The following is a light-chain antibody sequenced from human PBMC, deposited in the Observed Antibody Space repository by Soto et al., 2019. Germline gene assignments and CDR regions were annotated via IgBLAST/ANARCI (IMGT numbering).Light chain of an antibody. CDR3: QQSFN. CDR2: KAS. J-gene: IGKJ3*01. CDR1: QRISSW. Sequence: GDRVTIPCRASQRISSWLAWYQQKPGKAPKLLIYKASTLESGVPSRFSGSGSGTEFTLTISSLQPDDFATYYCQQSFNFGPGTTVDIK. V-gene: IGKV1-5*03.